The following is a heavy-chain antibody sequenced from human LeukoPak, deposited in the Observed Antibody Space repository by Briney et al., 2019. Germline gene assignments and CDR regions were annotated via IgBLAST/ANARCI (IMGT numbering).Heavy chain of an antibody. V-gene: IGHV3-23*01. Sequence: QPGGSLRLSCAASGFTFSSYAMRWVRQAPGKGLEWVSAISGSGGSTYYADSVKGRFTISRDNSKNTLYLQMNSLRAEDTAVYYCAIVGRSGYYFDYWGQGTLVTVSS. CDR2: ISGSGGST. D-gene: IGHD3-22*01. J-gene: IGHJ4*02. CDR3: AIVGRSGYYFDY. CDR1: GFTFSSYA.